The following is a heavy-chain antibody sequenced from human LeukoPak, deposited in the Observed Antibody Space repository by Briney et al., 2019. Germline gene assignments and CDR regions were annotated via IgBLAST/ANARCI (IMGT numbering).Heavy chain of an antibody. CDR3: ARDMGLIYSSRGAFDI. D-gene: IGHD6-13*01. V-gene: IGHV4-4*07. CDR1: VGSISSHY. J-gene: IGHJ3*02. Sequence: PAESLSLTRTVSVGSISSHYWSWMRQPAGRGLEWIGRVYTSGWTNHNPPIKSRVTMSVDTSKNQFSMKLSSVTAAGTAVYYCARDMGLIYSSRGAFDIWGQGTMVTVSS. CDR2: VYTSGWT.